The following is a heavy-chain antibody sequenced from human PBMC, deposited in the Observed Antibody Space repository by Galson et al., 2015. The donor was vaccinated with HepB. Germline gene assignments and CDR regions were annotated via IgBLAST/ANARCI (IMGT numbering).Heavy chain of an antibody. V-gene: IGHV3-23*01. J-gene: IGHJ5*01. CDR1: GFTFSDRD. CDR3: VRVRHLAGLSNNWFDS. D-gene: IGHD3-9*01. Sequence: SLRLSCAASGFTFSDRDMTWVRQAPGKGLEWVSLITKYSNKYYSDPVKGRVTISRDNSKSSLYLQMSSLRVDDTAIYYCVRVRHLAGLSNNWFDSWGQGTLVTVSS. CDR2: ITKYSNK.